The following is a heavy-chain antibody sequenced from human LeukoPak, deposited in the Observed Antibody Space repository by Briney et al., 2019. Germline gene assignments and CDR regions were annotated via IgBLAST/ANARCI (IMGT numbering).Heavy chain of an antibody. CDR3: AKVFSAYSSGWYEYYDY. V-gene: IGHV3-23*01. Sequence: PGGSLRLSCAASGFTFSSYAMSLVRQAPGKGLEWVSAGSGSGGSTYYADSVKGRFTISRDNSKNTLYLQMNSLRAEDTAVYYCAKVFSAYSSGWYEYYDYWGQGTLVTVSS. J-gene: IGHJ4*02. CDR2: GSGSGGST. D-gene: IGHD6-19*01. CDR1: GFTFSSYA.